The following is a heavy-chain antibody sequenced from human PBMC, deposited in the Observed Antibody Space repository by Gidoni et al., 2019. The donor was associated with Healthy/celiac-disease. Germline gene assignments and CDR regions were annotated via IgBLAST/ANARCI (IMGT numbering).Heavy chain of an antibody. CDR2: ISSSSSYI. V-gene: IGHV3-21*01. Sequence: EVQLVESGGGLVKPGGSLRLSCAASGFTFSSYSMNWVRQAPGKGLEWVSSISSSSSYIYYADSVKGRFTISRDNAKNSLYLQMNSLRAEDTAVYYCARGTAHPNYYYDSSGYEIDYWGQGTLVTVSS. D-gene: IGHD3-22*01. CDR1: GFTFSSYS. CDR3: ARGTAHPNYYYDSSGYEIDY. J-gene: IGHJ4*02.